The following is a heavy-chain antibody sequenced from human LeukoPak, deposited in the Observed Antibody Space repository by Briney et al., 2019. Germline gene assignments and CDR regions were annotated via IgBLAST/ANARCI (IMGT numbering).Heavy chain of an antibody. V-gene: IGHV4-31*03. CDR1: GGSISSGGYY. CDR2: IYYSGST. CDR3: ARHPRYCSSTTCNQNWFDP. D-gene: IGHD2-2*01. J-gene: IGHJ5*02. Sequence: PSQTLSLTCTVSGGSISSGGYYWSWIRQHPGKGLEWIGYIYYSGSTYCNPSLKSRVTISVDTSKNHFSLKLSSVTAADTAVYFCARHPRYCSSTTCNQNWFDPWGQGTLVTVS.